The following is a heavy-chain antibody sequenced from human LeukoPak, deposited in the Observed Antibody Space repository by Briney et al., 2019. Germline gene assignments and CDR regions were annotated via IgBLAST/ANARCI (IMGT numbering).Heavy chain of an antibody. V-gene: IGHV3-30-3*01. CDR2: ISYDGSNK. Sequence: PGGSLRLSCAASGFTFSNYAMHWVRQAPGKGLEWVAVISYDGSNKYYADSVKGRFTISRDNSKNTLYLQMNSLRAEDTAVYYCASGDDSSGYYRLWGQGTLVTVSS. CDR1: GFTFSNYA. CDR3: ASGDDSSGYYRL. J-gene: IGHJ4*02. D-gene: IGHD3-22*01.